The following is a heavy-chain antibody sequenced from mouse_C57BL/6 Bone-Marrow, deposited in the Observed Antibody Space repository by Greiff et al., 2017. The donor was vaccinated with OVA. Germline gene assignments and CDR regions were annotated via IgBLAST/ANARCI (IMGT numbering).Heavy chain of an antibody. Sequence: QVQLQQPGAELVKPGASVKLSCKASGYTFTSYWMQWVKQRPGQGLEWIGEIDPSDSYTNYNQKFKGKATLTVDTSSSTSYMQLSSLTSEDSAGYYWARGGPWFAYWGQGTLVTVSA. V-gene: IGHV1-50*01. CDR1: GYTFTSYW. CDR2: IDPSDSYT. J-gene: IGHJ3*01. CDR3: ARGGPWFAY.